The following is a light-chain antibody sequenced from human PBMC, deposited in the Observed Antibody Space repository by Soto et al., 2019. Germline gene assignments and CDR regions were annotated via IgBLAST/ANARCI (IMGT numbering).Light chain of an antibody. J-gene: IGLJ3*02. V-gene: IGLV3-21*02. CDR2: DDA. Sequence: SYELTQPPSVSVAPGQTVRITSGGDKIGSKSVHWYQQRPGQAPVLVVYDDADRPSGIPERFSGSNSGNTATLTISRVEAGDEADYYCHVWDNSDLSLFGGGTKVTVL. CDR1: KIGSKS. CDR3: HVWDNSDLSL.